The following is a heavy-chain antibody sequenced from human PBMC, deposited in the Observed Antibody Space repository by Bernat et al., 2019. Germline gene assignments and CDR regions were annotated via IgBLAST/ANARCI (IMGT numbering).Heavy chain of an antibody. CDR3: AKLLIRGAEYYDFWSGYYY. Sequence: EVQLLESGGGLVQPGGSLRLSCAASGFTFSSYAMSWVRQAPGKGLEWVSAISGSGGSTYYADSVKGRFTISRDNSKNTLYLQMNSLRAEDTAVYYCAKLLIRGAEYYDFWSGYYYWGQGTVVTVSS. CDR2: ISGSGGST. J-gene: IGHJ4*02. CDR1: GFTFSSYA. D-gene: IGHD3-3*01. V-gene: IGHV3-23*01.